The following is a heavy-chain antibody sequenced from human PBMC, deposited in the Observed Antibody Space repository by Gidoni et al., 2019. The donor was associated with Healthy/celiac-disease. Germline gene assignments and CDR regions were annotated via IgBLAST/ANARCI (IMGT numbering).Heavy chain of an antibody. CDR3: ARGIKLTMIVEPGEIGAFDI. CDR2: INPSGGST. D-gene: IGHD3-22*01. Sequence: QVQLVQSGAEVKKPGASVKVSCKASGYTFTSYYMHWVRQAPGQGLEWMGIINPSGGSTSYAQKFQGRVTMTRDTSTSTVYRELSSLRSEDTAVYYCARGIKLTMIVEPGEIGAFDIWGQGTMVTVSS. J-gene: IGHJ3*02. CDR1: GYTFTSYY. V-gene: IGHV1-46*01.